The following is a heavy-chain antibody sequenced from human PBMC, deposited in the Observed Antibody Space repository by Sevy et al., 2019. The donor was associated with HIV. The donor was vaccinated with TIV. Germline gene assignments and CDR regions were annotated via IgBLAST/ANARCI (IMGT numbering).Heavy chain of an antibody. J-gene: IGHJ5*02. CDR1: GYTFTSYD. CDR2: MNPNSGNT. CDR3: ARAPRDFWSGYFATRANWFDP. Sequence: ASVKVSCKASGYTFTSYDINWVRQATGQGLEWMGWMNPNSGNTGYAQKFKGRVTMTRNTSISRAYMELSSLRSEDTAVYYCARAPRDFWSGYFATRANWFDPWGQGTLVTVSS. V-gene: IGHV1-8*01. D-gene: IGHD3-3*01.